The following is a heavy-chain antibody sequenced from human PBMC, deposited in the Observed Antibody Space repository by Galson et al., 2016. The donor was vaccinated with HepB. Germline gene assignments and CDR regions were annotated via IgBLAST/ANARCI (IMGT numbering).Heavy chain of an antibody. Sequence: QSGAEVKKPGQSLKISCKGSGYKFTNYKIGWVRQMSGKGLEWMGIIYPGGSNVRYNPSFQGQVTISAGNLNSTTYLQWDILKASDTAMYYCARQAGGSGSHLLWFDAWGQGSQVTVSS. J-gene: IGHJ5*02. D-gene: IGHD3-10*01. CDR1: GYKFTNYK. CDR3: ARQAGGSGSHLLWFDA. V-gene: IGHV5-51*01. CDR2: IYPGGSNV.